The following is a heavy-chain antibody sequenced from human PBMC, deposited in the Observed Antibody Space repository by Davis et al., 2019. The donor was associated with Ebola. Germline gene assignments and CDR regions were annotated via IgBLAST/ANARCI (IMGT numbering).Heavy chain of an antibody. J-gene: IGHJ6*02. V-gene: IGHV4-34*01. D-gene: IGHD6-13*01. CDR2: INHSGST. CDR3: ARWIAAAGTGSYYYYYGMDV. CDR1: GGSFSGYY. Sequence: SETLSLTCAVYGGSFSGYYWSRIRQPPGKGLEWIGEINHSGSTNYNPSLKSRVTISVDTSKNQFSLKLSSVTAADTAVYYCARWIAAAGTGSYYYYYGMDVWGQGTTVTVSS.